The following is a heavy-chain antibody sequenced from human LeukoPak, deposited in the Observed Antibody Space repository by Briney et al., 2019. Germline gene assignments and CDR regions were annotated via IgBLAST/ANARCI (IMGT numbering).Heavy chain of an antibody. CDR2: IYYSGST. J-gene: IGHJ4*02. Sequence: PSQTLSLTCTVSGGSISSGGYYWSWIRQHPGKGLEWIGYIYYSGSTYYNPSLKSRVTISVDTSKNQFSLKLSSVTAADTAVYYCARDGALPPIYDSSEYFDYWGQGTLVTVSS. CDR1: GGSISSGGYY. CDR3: ARDGALPPIYDSSEYFDY. V-gene: IGHV4-31*03. D-gene: IGHD3-22*01.